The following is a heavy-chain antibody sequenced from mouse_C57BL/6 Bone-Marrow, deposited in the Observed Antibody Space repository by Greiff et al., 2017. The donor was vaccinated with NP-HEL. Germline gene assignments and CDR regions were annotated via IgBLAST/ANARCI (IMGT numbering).Heavy chain of an antibody. Sequence: VQLQQSGPELVKPGASVKMSCKASGYTFTDYNMHWVKQSHGKSLEWIGYINPNNGGTSYNQKFKGKATLTVNKSSSTAYMELRSLTSEDSAVYYCAPIYYDCGGGFAYWGQGTLVTVSA. CDR1: GYTFTDYN. J-gene: IGHJ3*01. D-gene: IGHD2-4*01. CDR3: APIYYDCGGGFAY. CDR2: INPNNGGT. V-gene: IGHV1-22*01.